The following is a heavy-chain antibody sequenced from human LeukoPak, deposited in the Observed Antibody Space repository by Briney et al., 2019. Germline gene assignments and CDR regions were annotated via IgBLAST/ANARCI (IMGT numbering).Heavy chain of an antibody. J-gene: IGHJ4*02. D-gene: IGHD4-23*01. Sequence: GGSLSLSCATSGFTFSSYWMHWVRQAPGKGLVWVSRINSDGSRTTYADSVKGRFTISRDNAKNTLYLQMNSLRAEDTAVYYCARPDYGGNFPYDYWGQGTLVTVSS. CDR3: ARPDYGGNFPYDY. V-gene: IGHV3-74*01. CDR1: GFTFSSYW. CDR2: INSDGSRT.